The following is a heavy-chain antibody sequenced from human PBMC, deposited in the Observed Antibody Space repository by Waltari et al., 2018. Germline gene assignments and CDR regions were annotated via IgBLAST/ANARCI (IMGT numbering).Heavy chain of an antibody. V-gene: IGHV3-21*01. CDR1: GFTFSSYS. D-gene: IGHD6-19*01. J-gene: IGHJ4*02. CDR3: ARVIFLYSSGYDY. Sequence: EVQLVESGGGLVKPGGSLRLSCAASGFTFSSYSMNWVRQAPGKGLEWVSSISSSSSYIYYADSVKGRFTISRDNAKNSLYLQMNSLRAEDTAVYYCARVIFLYSSGYDYWGQGTLVTVSS. CDR2: ISSSSSYI.